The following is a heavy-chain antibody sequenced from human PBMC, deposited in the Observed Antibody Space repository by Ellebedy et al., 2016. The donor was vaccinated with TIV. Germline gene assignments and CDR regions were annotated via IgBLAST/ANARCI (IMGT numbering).Heavy chain of an antibody. Sequence: GGSLRLSXTASGFTFSSYVMSWVCQAPGKGLKWVSGISRSGDSTYYADSVKGRFTISRDNPKNTLYLQMNSLRAEDTAVYYCAKDRDDDGDYVFDSWGQGILVTVSS. CDR1: GFTFSSYV. CDR2: ISRSGDST. V-gene: IGHV3-23*01. J-gene: IGHJ4*02. D-gene: IGHD4-17*01. CDR3: AKDRDDDGDYVFDS.